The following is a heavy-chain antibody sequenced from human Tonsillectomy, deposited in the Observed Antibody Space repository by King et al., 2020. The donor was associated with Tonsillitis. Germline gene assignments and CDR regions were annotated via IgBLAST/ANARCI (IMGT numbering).Heavy chain of an antibody. CDR2: ISSSGNTI. CDR3: ARLYYDILTGYYNPYYYYLDV. J-gene: IGHJ6*03. V-gene: IGHV3-48*03. Sequence: EVQLVESGGGLVQPGGSLRLSCAASGFTFSSYEMNWVRQAPGKGLEWVSYISSSGNTIYYADSVKGRFTISRDNAKNSLYLQMNSLRAEDTAVYYCARLYYDILTGYYNPYYYYLDVWGKGTTVTVSS. CDR1: GFTFSSYE. D-gene: IGHD3-9*01.